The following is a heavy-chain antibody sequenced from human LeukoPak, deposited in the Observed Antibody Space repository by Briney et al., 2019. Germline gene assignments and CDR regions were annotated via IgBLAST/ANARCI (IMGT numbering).Heavy chain of an antibody. CDR2: IYHSGST. D-gene: IGHD5-18*01. V-gene: IGHV4-4*02. Sequence: SETLSLTCAVSGGSISSSNWWSWVRQPPVKGLEWIGEIYHSGSTNYNPSLKSRVTISVDKSKNQFSLKLSSVTAADTAVYYCARRPMWIQLWSGPYYYYYGMDVWGQGTTVTVSS. CDR3: ARRPMWIQLWSGPYYYYYGMDV. J-gene: IGHJ6*02. CDR1: GGSISSSNW.